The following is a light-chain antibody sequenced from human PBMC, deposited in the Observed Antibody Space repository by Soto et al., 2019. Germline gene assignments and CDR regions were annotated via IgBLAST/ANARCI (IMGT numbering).Light chain of an antibody. J-gene: IGKJ4*01. V-gene: IGKV3-11*01. CDR2: DAS. Sequence: EVVLTQSPATLSLSPGDRATLSCRANESVASYLTWYQQKPGQAPRLLIYDASNRATGIPARFSGSGSGTDFTLTISSLEAEDFAVYYCQHRSNWPLAFGGGTQVEIK. CDR1: ESVASY. CDR3: QHRSNWPLA.